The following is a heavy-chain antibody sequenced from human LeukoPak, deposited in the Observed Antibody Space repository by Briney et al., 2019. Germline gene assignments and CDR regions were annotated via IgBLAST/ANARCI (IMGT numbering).Heavy chain of an antibody. J-gene: IGHJ4*02. D-gene: IGHD5-24*01. CDR1: GGSISSSSYY. V-gene: IGHV4-61*05. CDR3: ARSGDGYRPHFDY. CDR2: IYYSGST. Sequence: PSETLSLTCTVSGGSISSSSYYWGWIRQPPGKGLEWIGYIYYSGSTNYNPSLKSRVTISVDTSKNQFSLKLTSVTAADTAVYYCARSGDGYRPHFDYWGQGTLVTVSS.